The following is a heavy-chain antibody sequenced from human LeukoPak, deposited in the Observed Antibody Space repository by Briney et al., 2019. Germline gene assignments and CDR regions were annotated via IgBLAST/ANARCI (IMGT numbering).Heavy chain of an antibody. D-gene: IGHD3-10*01. Sequence: PSETLSLTCAVYGGSFSGYYWSWIRQPPGKGLEWIGEINHSGSTNYNPSLKSRVTISVDTSKNQFSLKLSSVTAADTAVYYCARRGVRGVIITGYFDYWGQGTLVTVSS. CDR1: GGSFSGYY. CDR3: ARRGVRGVIITGYFDY. V-gene: IGHV4-34*01. CDR2: INHSGST. J-gene: IGHJ4*02.